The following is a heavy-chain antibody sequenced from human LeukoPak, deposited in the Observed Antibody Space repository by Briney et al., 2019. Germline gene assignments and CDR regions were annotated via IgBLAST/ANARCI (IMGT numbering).Heavy chain of an antibody. Sequence: ASVKVSCKASGYTFTSYSMHWVRQAPGQRLEWMGWINTGNGNTKYSQKFQGRVTITRDTSASTAYMELSSLRSEDTAVYYCAGVVGATTQLDSWGQGTLVTVSS. J-gene: IGHJ4*02. D-gene: IGHD1-26*01. CDR1: GYTFTSYS. CDR2: INTGNGNT. V-gene: IGHV1-3*04. CDR3: AGVVGATTQLDS.